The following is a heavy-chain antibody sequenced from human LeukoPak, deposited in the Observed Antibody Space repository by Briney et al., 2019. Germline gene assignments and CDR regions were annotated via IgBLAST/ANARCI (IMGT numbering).Heavy chain of an antibody. J-gene: IGHJ3*02. V-gene: IGHV3-30*18. CDR3: AKESPSRGVSRFGELVSSRSTDAFDI. CDR1: GFTFNNYG. CDR2: ISYDGSNK. D-gene: IGHD3-10*01. Sequence: GGSLRLSCAASGFTFNNYGMHWVRQAPGKGLEWVSIISYDGSNKYYTDSVKGRFTISRDNSKNTLYLQMNSLRAEDTAVYYCAKESPSRGVSRFGELVSSRSTDAFDIWGQGTMVTVSS.